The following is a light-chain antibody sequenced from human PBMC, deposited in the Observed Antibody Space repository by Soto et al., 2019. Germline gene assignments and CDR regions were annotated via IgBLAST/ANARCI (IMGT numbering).Light chain of an antibody. CDR3: QQRSNWPLLT. CDR2: DAS. V-gene: IGKV3-11*01. J-gene: IGKJ4*02. CDR1: QSVSTY. Sequence: EILLTQSPATLSLSPGETATLSCRASQSVSTYLAWYQQKPGQPPRLLIYDASNRATGVPARFSGSGSGTDFTLTISSLEPEAFAVYYCQQRSNWPLLTFGGGTKVEIK.